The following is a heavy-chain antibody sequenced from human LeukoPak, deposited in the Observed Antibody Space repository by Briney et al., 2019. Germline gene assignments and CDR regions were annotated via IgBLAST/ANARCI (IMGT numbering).Heavy chain of an antibody. V-gene: IGHV3-53*01. J-gene: IGHJ3*02. D-gene: IGHD6-13*01. CDR2: IYSGGST. CDR3: ARALPSSLFAFDI. CDR1: GFTVSSNY. Sequence: GGSLRLSCAASGFTVSSNYMSWVRQAPGKGLEWVSVIYSGGSTYYADSVKGRFTISRDNSKNSLYLQMNSLRAEDTAVYYCARALPSSLFAFDIWGQGTMVTVSS.